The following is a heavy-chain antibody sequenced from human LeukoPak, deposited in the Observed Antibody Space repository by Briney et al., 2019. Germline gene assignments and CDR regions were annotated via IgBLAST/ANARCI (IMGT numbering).Heavy chain of an antibody. CDR3: ARDLSSSSGFYYGMDV. CDR1: GYTFTSYG. V-gene: IGHV1-18*01. J-gene: IGHJ6*02. D-gene: IGHD3-22*01. Sequence: ASVKVSCKASGYTFTSYGISWVRRAPGQGLEWMGWISAYNGNTNYAQKLQGRDTMTTDTSTSTAYMELRSLRSDDTAVYYCARDLSSSSGFYYGMDVWGQGTTVTVSS. CDR2: ISAYNGNT.